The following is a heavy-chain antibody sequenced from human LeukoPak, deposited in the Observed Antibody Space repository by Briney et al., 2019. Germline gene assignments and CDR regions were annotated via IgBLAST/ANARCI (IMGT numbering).Heavy chain of an antibody. D-gene: IGHD4/OR15-4a*01. Sequence: PGGSLRLSCAASGFTFDDYAMHWVRQAPGKGLEWVSGISWNSGSIGYADSVKGRFTISRDNAKNSLYLQMNSLRAEDTALYYCAKEGLWGWRWYFDLWGRGTLVTVSS. CDR2: ISWNSGSI. J-gene: IGHJ2*01. V-gene: IGHV3-9*01. CDR3: AKEGLWGWRWYFDL. CDR1: GFTFDDYA.